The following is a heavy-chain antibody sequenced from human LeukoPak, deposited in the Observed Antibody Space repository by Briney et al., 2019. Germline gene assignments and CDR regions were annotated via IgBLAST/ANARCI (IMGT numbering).Heavy chain of an antibody. Sequence: ASETLSLTCAVSGGSISSGGYSWSWIRQPPGKGLEWIGYIYYSGSTYYNPSLKSRVTISVDTSKNQFSLKLSSVTAADTAVYFCARGPPYAPGVLDVWGKGTTVTISS. J-gene: IGHJ6*04. CDR1: GGSISSGGYS. V-gene: IGHV4-30-4*07. D-gene: IGHD7-27*01. CDR2: IYYSGST. CDR3: ARGPPYAPGVLDV.